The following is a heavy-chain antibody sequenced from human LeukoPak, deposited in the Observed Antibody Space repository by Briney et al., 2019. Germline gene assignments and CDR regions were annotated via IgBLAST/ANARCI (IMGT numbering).Heavy chain of an antibody. Sequence: GGSLRLSCAASGFIFSDYWMSWVRQAPGKGLEWVAIIKQDGSEKYYVDSVKGRFTISRDNAKNSLYLQMNSLRVEDTAVYYCSRDGGSDWNPNFDYWGQGTLVTVSS. CDR2: IKQDGSEK. CDR1: GFIFSDYW. J-gene: IGHJ4*02. D-gene: IGHD6-19*01. CDR3: SRDGGSDWNPNFDY. V-gene: IGHV3-7*01.